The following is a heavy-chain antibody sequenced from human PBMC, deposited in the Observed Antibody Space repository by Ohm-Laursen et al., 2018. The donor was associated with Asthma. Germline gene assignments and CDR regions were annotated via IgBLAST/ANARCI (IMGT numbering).Heavy chain of an antibody. Sequence: ASVKVSCKASGYTFTSYAMNWVRQAPGQGLEWMGWINTNTGNPTYAQGFTGRFVFSLDTSVSTAYLQISSLKAEDTAVYYCARDPYSSPINFYYYYGLDVWGQGTTVAVSS. CDR2: INTNTGNP. D-gene: IGHD6-13*01. CDR3: ARDPYSSPINFYYYYGLDV. J-gene: IGHJ6*02. CDR1: GYTFTSYA. V-gene: IGHV7-4-1*02.